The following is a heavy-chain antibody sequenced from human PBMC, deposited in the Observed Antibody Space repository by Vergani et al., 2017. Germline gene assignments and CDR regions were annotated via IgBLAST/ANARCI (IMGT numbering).Heavy chain of an antibody. Sequence: QVQLVQSGAEVKKPGSSVKVSCKASGGTFSSYTISWVRQAPGQGLEWMGRIIPILGIATYAQKFQGRVTITADESTSTAYMELSSLRSEDTVVYYWARGIRWELQPQAFDIWGQGTMVTVSS. CDR2: IIPILGIA. D-gene: IGHD1-26*01. CDR3: ARGIRWELQPQAFDI. V-gene: IGHV1-69*02. CDR1: GGTFSSYT. J-gene: IGHJ3*02.